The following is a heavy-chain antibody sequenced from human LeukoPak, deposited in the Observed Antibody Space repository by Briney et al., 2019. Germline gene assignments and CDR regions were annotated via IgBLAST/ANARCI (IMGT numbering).Heavy chain of an antibody. CDR2: INHSGST. Sequence: PSETLSLTCAVYGGSFSGYYWSWIRQPPGKGLEWIGEINHSGSTNYNPSLKSRVTISVDTSKNQFSLKLSSVTAADTAVYYCAKEGHLSSYYYYYYYMDVWGKGTTVTISS. V-gene: IGHV4-34*01. CDR3: AKEGHLSSYYYYYYYMDV. D-gene: IGHD3-3*02. J-gene: IGHJ6*03. CDR1: GGSFSGYY.